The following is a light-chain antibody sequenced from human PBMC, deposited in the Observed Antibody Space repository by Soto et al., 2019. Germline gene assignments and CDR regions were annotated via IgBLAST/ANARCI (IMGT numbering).Light chain of an antibody. CDR1: TSNIGAPYD. CDR2: GDN. Sequence: QSALTQPPSVSGAPGQRVSISCTGSTSNIGAPYDVHWYQHLPGTAPKLLIYGDNNRPSGVPDRFSSSKSGTSASLAITRLQAEDEADYYCQSYDISLHNYVFGTGTKSPS. J-gene: IGLJ1*01. CDR3: QSYDISLHNYV. V-gene: IGLV1-40*01.